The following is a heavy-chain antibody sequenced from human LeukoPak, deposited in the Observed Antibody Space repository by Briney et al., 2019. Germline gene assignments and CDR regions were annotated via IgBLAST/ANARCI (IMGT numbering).Heavy chain of an antibody. V-gene: IGHV4-34*01. CDR1: GGSFSGYY. J-gene: IGHJ6*03. CDR2: INHSGST. D-gene: IGHD6-6*01. CDR3: ARRWTEYSSPTIRYYYYYYYMGV. Sequence: SETLSLTCAVYGGSFSGYYWSWIRQPPGKGLEWIGEINHSGSTNYNPSLKSRVTISVDTSKNQFSLKLSSVTAADTAVYYCARRWTEYSSPTIRYYYYYYYMGVWGKGTTVTVSS.